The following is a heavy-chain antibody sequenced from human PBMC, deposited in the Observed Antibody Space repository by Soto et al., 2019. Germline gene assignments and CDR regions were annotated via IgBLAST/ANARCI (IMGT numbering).Heavy chain of an antibody. Sequence: EVQLLESGGGLVQGGESLRLSCPASGFTFSNYPMSWVRQVPATGLEWVSSISASGGSTYYADSVRGRFTISRDTSTNTLYLQMNLLRAEDTAVYACAKNNLFGSGTKDYWGKGTMVTVSS. J-gene: IGHJ4*02. V-gene: IGHV3-23*01. CDR2: ISASGGST. CDR1: GFTFSNYP. CDR3: AKNNLFGSGTKDY. D-gene: IGHD3-10*01.